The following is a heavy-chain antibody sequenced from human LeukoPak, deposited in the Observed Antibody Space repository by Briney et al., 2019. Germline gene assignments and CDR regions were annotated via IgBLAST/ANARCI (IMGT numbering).Heavy chain of an antibody. CDR2: INPNSGGT. CDR3: ARGNYGGDSWRFAFDY. D-gene: IGHD4-23*01. CDR1: GHTFNGYY. J-gene: IGHJ4*02. Sequence: ASVKASCKASGHTFNGYYKHWVRQAPGQGLEWMGWINPNSGGTNYAQKFQGRVTMTRDTSISTAYMELSGLRSDDTAVFYCARGNYGGDSWRFAFDYWGQGTLVTVSS. V-gene: IGHV1-2*02.